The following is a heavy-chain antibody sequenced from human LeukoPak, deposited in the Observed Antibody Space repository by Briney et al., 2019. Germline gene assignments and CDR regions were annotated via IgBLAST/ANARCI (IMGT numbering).Heavy chain of an antibody. CDR2: IYYSGST. J-gene: IGHJ4*02. Sequence: PSETLFLTCTVSGGSISSSSYYWGWIRQPPGKGLEWIGSIYYSGSTYYNPSLKSRVTISVDTSKNQFSLKLSSVTAADTAVYYCARVFDFWSGSHWGQGTLVTVSS. D-gene: IGHD3-3*01. V-gene: IGHV4-39*01. CDR3: ARVFDFWSGSH. CDR1: GGSISSSSYY.